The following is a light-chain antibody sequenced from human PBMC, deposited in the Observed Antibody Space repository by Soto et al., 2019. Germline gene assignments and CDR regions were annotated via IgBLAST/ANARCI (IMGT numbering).Light chain of an antibody. J-gene: IGKJ5*01. CDR3: QHRSTWPVS. CDR2: DAS. CDR1: QSVGSF. V-gene: IGKV3-11*01. Sequence: EMILTQSPGTLPLSPGGRATLSCRASQSVGSFLAWYQQKPGQAPRLLIFDASNRATGIPVRFGGSGSGTDFTLTISSLEPEDFAVYYCQHRSTWPVSFGQGTRLEIK.